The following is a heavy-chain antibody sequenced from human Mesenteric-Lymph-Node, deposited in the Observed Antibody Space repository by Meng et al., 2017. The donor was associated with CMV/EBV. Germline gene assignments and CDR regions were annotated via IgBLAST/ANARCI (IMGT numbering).Heavy chain of an antibody. D-gene: IGHD2-2*01. Sequence: SGYSFTNYWIGWVRQLTGKGRERMGIIYPGDSGTRYSPSFQGQVTISADKSISTAYLQWSSLKASDTAMYYCARSYCSRTTCSLGGYWGQGTLVTVSS. CDR1: GYSFTNYW. J-gene: IGHJ4*02. CDR2: IYPGDSGT. CDR3: ARSYCSRTTCSLGGY. V-gene: IGHV5-51*01.